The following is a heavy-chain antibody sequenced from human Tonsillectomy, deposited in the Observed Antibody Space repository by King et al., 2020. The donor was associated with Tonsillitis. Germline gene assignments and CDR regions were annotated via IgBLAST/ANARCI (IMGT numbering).Heavy chain of an antibody. CDR1: GYTFTGYC. Sequence: VQLVESGTEVKKPGASVKFSCKASGYTFTGYCMHWVRQAPGQGLEWLGWINPNGGGTDYAQNFQGRVTMTRDTSISTAYMELSRLRSDDTAVYYCTRGYGGNPYNDAFDIWGQGTMVTVSS. CDR2: INPNGGGT. J-gene: IGHJ3*02. D-gene: IGHD4-23*01. CDR3: TRGYGGNPYNDAFDI. V-gene: IGHV1-2*02.